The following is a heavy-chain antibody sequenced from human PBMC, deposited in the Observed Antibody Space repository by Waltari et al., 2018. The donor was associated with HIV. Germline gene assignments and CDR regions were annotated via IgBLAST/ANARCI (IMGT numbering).Heavy chain of an antibody. V-gene: IGHV3-48*04. CDR2: ISSGSSTI. CDR3: ARLGDRGFDP. Sequence: EVQLVESGGGLVQPGGSLRLSCAASGFNPSSYSMNGVRQAPGKGLEWVSYISSGSSTIYYADSVKGRFTISRDNAKNSLYLQMNSLRAEDTAVYYCARLGDRGFDPWGQGTLVTVSS. J-gene: IGHJ5*02. CDR1: GFNPSSYS. D-gene: IGHD3-10*01.